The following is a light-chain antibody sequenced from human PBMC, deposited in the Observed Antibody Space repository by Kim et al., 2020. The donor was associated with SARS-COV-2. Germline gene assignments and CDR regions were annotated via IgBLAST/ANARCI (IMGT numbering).Light chain of an antibody. Sequence: VSPGDRATLSCRASQSLNNKVAWYQQKPGQAPRLLIQDASTRATGIPARFSGSGSGTDFTLTISSLQSEDFAVYYCQHYSKWPFTFGPGTKVDIK. J-gene: IGKJ3*01. CDR3: QHYSKWPFT. CDR1: QSLNNK. CDR2: DAS. V-gene: IGKV3-15*01.